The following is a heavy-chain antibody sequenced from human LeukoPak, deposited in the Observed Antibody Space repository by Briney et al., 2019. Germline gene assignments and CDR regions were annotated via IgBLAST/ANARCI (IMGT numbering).Heavy chain of an antibody. V-gene: IGHV1-46*01. J-gene: IGHJ5*02. CDR2: INPSRGST. D-gene: IGHD6-13*01. CDR3: ARVWEQLATT. CDR1: GYTFSSYY. Sequence: ASVKVSCKASGYTFSSYYMFWVRQAPGQGLEWMGIINPSRGSTSYAQRFQGRVTMTRDTSISTAYMELSRLRSDDTAVYYCARVWEQLATTWGQGTLVTVSS.